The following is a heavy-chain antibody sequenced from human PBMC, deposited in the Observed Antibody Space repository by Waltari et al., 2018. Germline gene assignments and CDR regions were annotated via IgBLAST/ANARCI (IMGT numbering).Heavy chain of an antibody. Sequence: QVQLQESGPGLVKPSQTLSLTCTVSGGSISSGGYYWSRIRQHPGKGLEWIGYIYYSGSTYYNPSLKSRVTISVDTSKNQFSLKLSSVTAADTAVYYCASVGGNSELWYFDLWGRGTLVTVSS. J-gene: IGHJ2*01. CDR3: ASVGGNSELWYFDL. CDR2: IYYSGST. V-gene: IGHV4-31*03. D-gene: IGHD2-21*02. CDR1: GGSISSGGYY.